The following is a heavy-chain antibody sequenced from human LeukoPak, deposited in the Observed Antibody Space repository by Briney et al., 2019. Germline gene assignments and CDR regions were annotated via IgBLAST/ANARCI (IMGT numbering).Heavy chain of an antibody. J-gene: IGHJ4*02. Sequence: GGSLRLSCAASGFTFSSYAMSWVRQAPGKGLEWVSAISGSGGSTYYADSVKGRFTISRDNAKNSLYLQMNSLRAEDTAVYYCARAPTGVQPPRDWGQGTLVTVSS. D-gene: IGHD1-14*01. V-gene: IGHV3-23*01. CDR2: ISGSGGST. CDR1: GFTFSSYA. CDR3: ARAPTGVQPPRD.